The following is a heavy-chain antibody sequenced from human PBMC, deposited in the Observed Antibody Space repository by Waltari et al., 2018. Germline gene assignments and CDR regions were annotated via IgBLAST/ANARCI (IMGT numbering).Heavy chain of an antibody. D-gene: IGHD6-13*01. CDR2: IYTSGST. CDR1: GGSISSGSSY. CDR3: AREPRIAAAGRGQDYYYYYGMDV. J-gene: IGHJ6*02. Sequence: QVQLQESGPGLVKPSQTLSLTCTVSGGSISSGSSYWSWIQQPAGKGLEWIGRIYTSGSTNYNPSLKSRVTISVDTSKNQFSLKLSSVTTADTAVYYCAREPRIAAAGRGQDYYYYYGMDVWGQGTTVTVSS. V-gene: IGHV4-61*02.